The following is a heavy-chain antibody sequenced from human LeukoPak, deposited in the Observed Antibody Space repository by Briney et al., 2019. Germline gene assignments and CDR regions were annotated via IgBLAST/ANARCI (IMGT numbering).Heavy chain of an antibody. CDR2: INHSGST. D-gene: IGHD3-10*01. CDR3: ARDKVAYYGSGRKWFDP. J-gene: IGHJ5*02. Sequence: SETLSLTCAVYGGSFSGYYWSWIRQPPGKGLEWIGEINHSGSTSYNPSLKSRVTISVDTSKNQFSLKLSSVTAADTAVYYCARDKVAYYGSGRKWFDPWGQGTLVTVSS. V-gene: IGHV4-34*01. CDR1: GGSFSGYY.